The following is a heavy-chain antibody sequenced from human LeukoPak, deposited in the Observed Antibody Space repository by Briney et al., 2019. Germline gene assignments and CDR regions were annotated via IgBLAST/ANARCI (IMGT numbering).Heavy chain of an antibody. CDR2: IYTSGST. V-gene: IGHV4-4*07. Sequence: KPSETLSLTCTVSGGSISSYYWSWIRQPAGKGLEWIGRIYTSGSTNYNPSLKSRVTMSVDTSKNQFSLKLSSVAAADTAVYYCARSGVPAAIWEGWFDPWGQGTLVTVSS. D-gene: IGHD2-2*02. CDR1: GGSISSYY. J-gene: IGHJ5*02. CDR3: ARSGVPAAIWEGWFDP.